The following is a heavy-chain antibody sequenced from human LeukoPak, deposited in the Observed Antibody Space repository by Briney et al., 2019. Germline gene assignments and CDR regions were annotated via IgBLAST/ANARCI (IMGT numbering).Heavy chain of an antibody. CDR2: INRDGSRK. V-gene: IGHV3-74*01. D-gene: IGHD5-12*01. CDR3: ARVPYIVDA. CDR1: GFTFSNYW. Sequence: PGGSLRLSCAASGFTFSNYWMNWVRQAPGKGLVWVSNINRDGSRKYYVDSVKGRFTISRDNARNTLYLQMNSLRAEDTAVYYCARVPYIVDAWGQGTMVTVSS. J-gene: IGHJ3*01.